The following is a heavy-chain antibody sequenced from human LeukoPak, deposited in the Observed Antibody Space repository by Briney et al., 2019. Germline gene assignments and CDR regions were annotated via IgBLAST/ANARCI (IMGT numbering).Heavy chain of an antibody. Sequence: GGSLRLSCAASAFTFSSYEMNWVRQAPGKGLEWVSYIGSSGSVIYYADSVKGRFTISRDNAKNSLYLQMNSLRVEETAVYYCVLDLFSSFAFDIWGQGTMVTVSS. CDR2: IGSSGSVI. CDR3: VLDLFSSFAFDI. CDR1: AFTFSSYE. D-gene: IGHD3/OR15-3a*01. J-gene: IGHJ3*02. V-gene: IGHV3-48*03.